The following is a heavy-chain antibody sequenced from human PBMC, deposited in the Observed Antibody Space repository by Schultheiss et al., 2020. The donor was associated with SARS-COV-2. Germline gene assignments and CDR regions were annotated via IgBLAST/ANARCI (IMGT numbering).Heavy chain of an antibody. CDR3: ARDLIPGD. D-gene: IGHD2-2*02. V-gene: IGHV4-61*01. CDR1: GGSVSSGSYY. CDR2: INHSGST. Sequence: SETLSLTCTVSGGSVSSGSYYWSWIRQPPGKGLEWIGEINHSGSTNYNPSLKSRVTISVDRSKNQFSLKLSSVTAADTAVYYCARDLIPGDWGQGTLVTVSS. J-gene: IGHJ4*02.